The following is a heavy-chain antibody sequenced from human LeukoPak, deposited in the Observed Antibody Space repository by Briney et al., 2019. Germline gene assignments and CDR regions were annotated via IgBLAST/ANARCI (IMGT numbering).Heavy chain of an antibody. J-gene: IGHJ4*02. Sequence: GGSLRLSCAASGFTVSSNYMSWVRQAPGKGLEWVAAISGSGGSTYYADSVKGRFTISRDNSKNTLYLQMNSLRAQDTAVYYCAKALWELLIFRYWGQGTLVTVSS. CDR3: AKALWELLIFRY. V-gene: IGHV3-23*01. CDR1: GFTVSSNY. D-gene: IGHD1-26*01. CDR2: ISGSGGST.